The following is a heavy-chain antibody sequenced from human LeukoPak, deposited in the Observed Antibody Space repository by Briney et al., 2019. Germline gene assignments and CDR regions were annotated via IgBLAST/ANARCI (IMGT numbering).Heavy chain of an antibody. CDR3: ARSRYCSSTSCYANYYYMDV. Sequence: SETLSLTCTVSGYSISSGYYWGWIRQPPGKGLEWIGSIYHSGSTNYNPSLKSRVTISVDTSKNQFSLKLSSVTAADTAVYYCARSRYCSSTSCYANYYYMDVWGKGTTVTVSS. V-gene: IGHV4-38-2*02. CDR1: GYSISSGYY. D-gene: IGHD2-2*01. J-gene: IGHJ6*03. CDR2: IYHSGST.